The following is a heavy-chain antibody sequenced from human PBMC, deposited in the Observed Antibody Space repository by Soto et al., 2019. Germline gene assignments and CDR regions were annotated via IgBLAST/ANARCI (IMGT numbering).Heavy chain of an antibody. D-gene: IGHD2-15*01. CDR2: IYHSGST. CDR3: ARDGTDIVVVVAAKGDWFDP. J-gene: IGHJ5*02. V-gene: IGHV4-38-2*02. CDR1: GSSISSGYY. Sequence: SETSLTCAVSGSSISSGYYWGWIRQPPGKGLEWIGSIYHSGSTYYNPSLKSRVTISVDTSKNQFSLKLSSVTAADTAVYYCARDGTDIVVVVAAKGDWFDPWGQGTLVTVSS.